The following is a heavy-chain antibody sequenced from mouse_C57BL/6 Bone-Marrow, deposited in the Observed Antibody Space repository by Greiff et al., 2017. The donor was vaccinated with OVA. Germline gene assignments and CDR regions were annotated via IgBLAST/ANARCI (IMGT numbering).Heavy chain of an antibody. CDR1: GFTFSDYY. J-gene: IGHJ4*01. CDR3: ARHRFMDY. V-gene: IGHV5-12*01. CDR2: ISNGGGST. Sequence: EVKLVESGGGLVQPGGSLKLSCAASGFTFSDYYMYWVRQTPEKRLEWVAYISNGGGSTYYPDTVKGRFTISRDNAKNTLYLQMSRLKSEDTARYYCARHRFMDYWGQGTSVTVSS.